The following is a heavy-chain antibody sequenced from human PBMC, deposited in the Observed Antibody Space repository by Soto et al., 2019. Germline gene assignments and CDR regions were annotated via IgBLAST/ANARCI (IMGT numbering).Heavy chain of an antibody. D-gene: IGHD3-3*01. CDR1: GFTFDSYA. J-gene: IGHJ3*01. V-gene: IGHV3-23*01. CDR3: AKDTVGGYSFWSGYYSDGLDV. Sequence: EVKLLESGGGLAQPGGSLRLSCVGSGFTFDSYAISWVRQAPGKGLQGISAISGNGAGTDYAHSVKGRFTISRAKSKNTVHLQMNSLRAEDTALYYCAKDTVGGYSFWSGYYSDGLDVWGQGTMVTVSS. CDR2: ISGNGAGT.